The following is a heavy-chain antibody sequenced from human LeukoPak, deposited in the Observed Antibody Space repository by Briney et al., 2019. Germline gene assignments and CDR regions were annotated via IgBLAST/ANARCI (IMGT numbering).Heavy chain of an antibody. D-gene: IGHD2-2*02. CDR2: INPNSGGT. CDR3: ARVLCSSTSCYRHIGDY. J-gene: IGHJ4*02. V-gene: IGHV1-2*02. Sequence: GASVKVSCKASGYTFTGYYMHWVRQAPGQGLEWMGWINPNSGGTNYAQKFQGRVTMTRSTSISTAYMELSRLRSDDTAVYYCARVLCSSTSCYRHIGDYWGQGTLVTVSS. CDR1: GYTFTGYY.